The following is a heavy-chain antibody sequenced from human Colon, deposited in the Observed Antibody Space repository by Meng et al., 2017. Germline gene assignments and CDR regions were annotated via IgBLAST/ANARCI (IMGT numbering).Heavy chain of an antibody. CDR2: IDYSRSI. CDR3: AGGPWELDY. Sequence: QVPLQALGPGLARPPETLSPSCTVSGGSVSSGSHYWSWIRQPPGKGLEWIGYIDYSRSINYYPSLKSRVTMSVDTSKNQFSLNLSSVTAADTAVYYCAGGPWELDYWGQGTLVTVSS. J-gene: IGHJ4*02. CDR1: GGSVSSGSHY. D-gene: IGHD1-26*01. V-gene: IGHV4-61*01.